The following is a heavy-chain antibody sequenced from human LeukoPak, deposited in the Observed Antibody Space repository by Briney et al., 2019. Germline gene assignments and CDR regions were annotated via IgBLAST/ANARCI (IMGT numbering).Heavy chain of an antibody. J-gene: IGHJ5*01. Sequence: PSQTLSLTCTVSGGSISSGGYYWSWIRQHPGKGLESIGYIYYSGSTYYNPSLKSRVTLSVDTSKNQFSLKLTSVTAADTAVYYCARDFHLTGATSRWFDPWRRGTLVTVSS. V-gene: IGHV4-31*03. CDR2: IYYSGST. CDR1: GGSISSGGYY. CDR3: ARDFHLTGATSRWFDP. D-gene: IGHD1-7*01.